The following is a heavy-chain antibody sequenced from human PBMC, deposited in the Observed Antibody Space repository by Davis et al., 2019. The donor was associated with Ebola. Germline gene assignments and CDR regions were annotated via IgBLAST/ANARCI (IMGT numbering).Heavy chain of an antibody. CDR3: ARDVGPKYSYGYKVVIGMDV. V-gene: IGHV4-34*01. D-gene: IGHD5-18*01. Sequence: MPGGSLRLSCAASGFTFSDYYMSWIRQAPGKGLEWVGEINHSGSTNYNPSLKSRVTISVDTSKNQFSLKLSSVTAADTAVYYCARDVGPKYSYGYKVVIGMDVWGQGTTVTVSS. CDR1: GFTFSDYY. J-gene: IGHJ6*02. CDR2: INHSGST.